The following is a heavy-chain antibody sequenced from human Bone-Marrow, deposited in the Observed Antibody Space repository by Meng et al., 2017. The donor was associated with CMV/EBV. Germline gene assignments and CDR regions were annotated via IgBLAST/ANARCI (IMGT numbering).Heavy chain of an antibody. D-gene: IGHD3-3*01. CDR1: GFSITKYV. CDR3: ARPYNPYDFLNGYSYYFDY. V-gene: IGHV3-30*04. Sequence: GESLKISCAASGFSITKYVMHWVRQAPGKGLEWVAVISSDGSNKNYADSVKGRSTISRDNSRNTLYLRINSLRPEDTGVYYCARPYNPYDFLNGYSYYFDYWGQGALVTVSS. CDR2: ISSDGSNK. J-gene: IGHJ4*02.